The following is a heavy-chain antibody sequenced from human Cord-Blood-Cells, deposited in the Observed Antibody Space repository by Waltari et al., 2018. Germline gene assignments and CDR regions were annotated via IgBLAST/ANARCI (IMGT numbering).Heavy chain of an antibody. CDR1: GFTFSSYW. J-gene: IGHJ1*01. V-gene: IGHV3-74*01. CDR2: INSDWSST. D-gene: IGHD3-10*01. Sequence: EVQLVESGGGLVQPGGSLRLSCAASGFTFSSYWMHWVRQAPGKGLVWVSLINSDWSSTSYAAAVKGRFTISRDNAKNTLYLQMNSLRAEDTAVYYCASDAGSYFQHWGQGTLVTVSS. CDR3: ASDAGSYFQH.